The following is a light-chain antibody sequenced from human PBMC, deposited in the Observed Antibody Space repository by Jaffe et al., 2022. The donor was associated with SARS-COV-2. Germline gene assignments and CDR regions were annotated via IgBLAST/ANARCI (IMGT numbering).Light chain of an antibody. CDR3: CSYAGSSTLL. CDR2: NVS. Sequence: QSALTQPRSVSGSPGQSVTISCTGTSSDVGGYNFVSWYQQHPGKAPKLIIYNVSRRPSGVPYRFSGSKSGNTASLTISGLQTEDEADYYCCSYAGSSTLLFGGGTKLTVL. CDR1: SSDVGGYNF. V-gene: IGLV2-11*01. J-gene: IGLJ2*01.